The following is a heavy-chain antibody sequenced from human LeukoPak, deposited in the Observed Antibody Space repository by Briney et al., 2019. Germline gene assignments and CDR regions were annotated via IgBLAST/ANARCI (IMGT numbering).Heavy chain of an antibody. D-gene: IGHD1-14*01. J-gene: IGHJ4*02. CDR2: ISSDGSNE. V-gene: IGHV3-30*01. Sequence: GGSLRLSCAASGFAFSTYSMHWVRQAPGKGLEWLALISSDGSNENFADSVKGRFTISRDNSKNTLYLQMNSLRSEDTAIYYCAGDPNRSYFDHWGQGTLVTVSS. CDR1: GFAFSTYS. CDR3: AGDPNRSYFDH.